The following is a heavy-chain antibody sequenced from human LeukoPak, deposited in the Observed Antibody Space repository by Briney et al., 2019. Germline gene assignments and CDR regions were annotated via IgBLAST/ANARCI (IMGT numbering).Heavy chain of an antibody. D-gene: IGHD2-2*01. CDR2: ISGGGGNI. CDR1: GFIFSSYS. V-gene: IGHV3-48*01. J-gene: IGHJ4*02. CDR3: ARGVTRYCSSTSCYYFDY. Sequence: GGSLRLSCAASGFIFSSYSMNWVRQAPGKGLEWISYISGGGGNIHYADSVEGRFTISRDNAKNSVYLQINSLRAEDTAVYYCARGVTRYCSSTSCYYFDYWGQGTLVTVSS.